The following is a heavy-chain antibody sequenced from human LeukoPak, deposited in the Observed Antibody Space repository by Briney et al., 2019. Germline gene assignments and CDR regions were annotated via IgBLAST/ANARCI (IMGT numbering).Heavy chain of an antibody. V-gene: IGHV4-34*01. CDR2: INHSGST. CDR1: GGSISSYY. J-gene: IGHJ6*02. Sequence: SETLSLTCTVSGGSISSYYWSWIRQPPGKGLEWIGEINHSGSTNYNPSLKSRVTISVDTSKDQFSLKLSSVTAADTAVYYCARSGSPYYYGMDVWGQGTTVTVSS. CDR3: ARSGSPYYYGMDV. D-gene: IGHD6-13*01.